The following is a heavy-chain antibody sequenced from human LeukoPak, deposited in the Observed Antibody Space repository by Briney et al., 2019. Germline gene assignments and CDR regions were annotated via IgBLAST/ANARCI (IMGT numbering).Heavy chain of an antibody. CDR2: MNPNSGNT. Sequence: ASVKVSCKASGYTFTSYDINWVRQATGQGLEWMGWMNPNSGNTGYAQKFQGRVTMTRNTSISTAYMELSSLRSEDTAVYYCARTTYDFWSGYYDFDYRGQGTLVTVSS. D-gene: IGHD3-3*01. J-gene: IGHJ4*02. CDR3: ARTTYDFWSGYYDFDY. CDR1: GYTFTSYD. V-gene: IGHV1-8*01.